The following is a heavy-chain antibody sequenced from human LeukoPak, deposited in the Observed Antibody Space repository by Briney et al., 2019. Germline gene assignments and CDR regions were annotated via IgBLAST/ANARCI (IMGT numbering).Heavy chain of an antibody. J-gene: IGHJ4*02. Sequence: GASVNVSCKASGYTFTIYAMHWVRQAPGQRLEWMGWINAGNGNTKYSQKFQGRVTITRDTSASTAYMELSSLRSEDTAAYYCAGSLLRYFDWLFWGQGTLVTVSS. V-gene: IGHV1-3*01. CDR1: GYTFTIYA. CDR2: INAGNGNT. CDR3: AGSLLRYFDWLF. D-gene: IGHD3-9*01.